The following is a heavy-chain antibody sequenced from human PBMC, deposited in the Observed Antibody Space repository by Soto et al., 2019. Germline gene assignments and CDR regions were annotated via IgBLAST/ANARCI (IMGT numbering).Heavy chain of an antibody. CDR1: GGSISRGDYY. J-gene: IGHJ4*02. Sequence: QVQLQESGPGLVKPSQTLSLTCTVSGGSISRGDYYWSWIRQPPGKGLEWMGYIYYGGNTYYNPSLNSRLSISLDRSKNQFSLRLSSVTAADTAMYFCARGLGGDYGYSVDYWGPGTLVTVSS. CDR3: ARGLGGDYGYSVDY. D-gene: IGHD2-15*01. V-gene: IGHV4-30-4*01. CDR2: IYYGGNT.